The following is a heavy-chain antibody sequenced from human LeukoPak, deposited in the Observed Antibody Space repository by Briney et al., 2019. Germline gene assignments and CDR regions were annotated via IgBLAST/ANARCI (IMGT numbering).Heavy chain of an antibody. CDR1: GFTFSTYT. V-gene: IGHV3-21*01. J-gene: IGHJ3*02. CDR3: ARVNWSGYDFRGAFDI. Sequence: GGSLRLSCVASGFTFSTYTMVWVRQAPGKGLEWVSSISSSSSYIFNADSVKGRFSISRDNAKNSLFLQMNTLRAEDTAVYYCARVNWSGYDFRGAFDIWGQGKTVTVSS. D-gene: IGHD5-12*01. CDR2: ISSSSSYI.